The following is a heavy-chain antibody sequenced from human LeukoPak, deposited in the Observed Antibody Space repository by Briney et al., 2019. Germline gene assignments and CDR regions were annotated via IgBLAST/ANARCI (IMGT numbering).Heavy chain of an antibody. CDR3: ARLPLYGSGSYYDY. D-gene: IGHD3-10*01. V-gene: IGHV1-8*01. J-gene: IGHJ4*02. Sequence: GASVKVSCKASGYTLTSYDINWVRQATGQELEWMGWMNPSSGKTGYAQKFQGRISMTRNTSISTAYMELSSLRSEDTAVYYCARLPLYGSGSYYDYWGQGTLVTVSS. CDR2: MNPSSGKT. CDR1: GYTLTSYD.